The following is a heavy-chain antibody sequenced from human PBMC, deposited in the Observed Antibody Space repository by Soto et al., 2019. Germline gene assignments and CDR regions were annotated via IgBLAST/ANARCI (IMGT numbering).Heavy chain of an antibody. Sequence: SETLSLTCTVSGGSINSGDYYWSWTRQPPGKGLEWIGYIYYSGSTYYNPSLESRVTISVDTSKNQFSLKLDYVTAADAAVYYCARASTIFGVVVRFDSWGQGTMVTVSS. CDR3: ARASTIFGVVVRFDS. V-gene: IGHV4-30-4*01. CDR1: GGSINSGDYY. D-gene: IGHD3-3*01. CDR2: IYYSGST. J-gene: IGHJ4*02.